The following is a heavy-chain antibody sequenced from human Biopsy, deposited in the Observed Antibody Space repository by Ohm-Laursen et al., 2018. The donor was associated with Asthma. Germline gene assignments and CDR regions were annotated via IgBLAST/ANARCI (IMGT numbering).Heavy chain of an antibody. V-gene: IGHV3-53*01. Sequence: SLRLSCTASGFAVSRDHMFWVRQAPGKGLEWVSVIYSGGTSHTADSVGGRFTISRDYSKNTLYLQMHSLRAEDTAVYYCARGDSSNWSHYYFDYWGRGTLVTVSS. CDR2: IYSGGTS. D-gene: IGHD3-22*01. CDR3: ARGDSSNWSHYYFDY. CDR1: GFAVSRDH. J-gene: IGHJ4*02.